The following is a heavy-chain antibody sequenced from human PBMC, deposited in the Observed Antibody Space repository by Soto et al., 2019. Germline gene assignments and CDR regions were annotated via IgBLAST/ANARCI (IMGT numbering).Heavy chain of an antibody. D-gene: IGHD3-16*01. J-gene: IGHJ4*02. CDR3: AKDRRAGGNSAFYFDF. V-gene: IGHV3-23*01. Sequence: PVGSLRLSCAASGFTFTRYSMNWVRQAPGKGLEWVSLISATGGGTYYADSVKGRFTISRDNSHNTLYLQVHSLTAEDTAVYYCAKDRRAGGNSAFYFDFWGQGAQVTVSS. CDR2: ISATGGGT. CDR1: GFTFTRYS.